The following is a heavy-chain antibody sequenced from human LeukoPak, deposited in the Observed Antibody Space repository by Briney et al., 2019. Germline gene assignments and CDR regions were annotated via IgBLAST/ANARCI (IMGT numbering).Heavy chain of an antibody. CDR2: INPDSGFT. Sequence: PGASVKVSCKASGYKFTDDYMHWVRQAPGQGLEFMGWINPDSGFTNYAQKFKGRVTMTRDTSISTAYLEVRSLTSDDTAVYYCAPTAEAYTSWWKVWGQGTLVTVPS. J-gene: IGHJ4*02. CDR1: GYKFTDDY. V-gene: IGHV1-2*02. CDR3: APTAEAYTSWWKV. D-gene: IGHD3-16*01.